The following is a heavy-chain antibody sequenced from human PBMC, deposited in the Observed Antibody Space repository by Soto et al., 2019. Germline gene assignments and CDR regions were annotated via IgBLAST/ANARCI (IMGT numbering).Heavy chain of an antibody. Sequence: ASVKVSAKVSGYSLNELCMHWVRQPPGKGLEWIGGFDPEEGKMIYAQNFQGRVTMTEDTSTDTAYMELNSLTSEDTAIYYCATDLGVALAPLSILYFQQWGQGTVVTVSS. CDR2: FDPEEGKM. CDR1: GYSLNELC. D-gene: IGHD3-10*01. CDR3: ATDLGVALAPLSILYFQQ. V-gene: IGHV1-24*01. J-gene: IGHJ1*01.